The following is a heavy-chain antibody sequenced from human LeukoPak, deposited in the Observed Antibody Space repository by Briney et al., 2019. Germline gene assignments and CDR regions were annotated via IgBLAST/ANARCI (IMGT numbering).Heavy chain of an antibody. J-gene: IGHJ4*02. CDR3: AKQDKQLVDY. Sequence: GGSLGLSCAASGFTFSSYGMHWVRQAPGKGLEWVAFIRYDGSNKYYADSVKGRFTISRDNSKNTLYLQMNSLRAEDTAVYYCAKQDKQLVDYWGQGTLVTVSS. CDR2: IRYDGSNK. D-gene: IGHD6-6*01. CDR1: GFTFSSYG. V-gene: IGHV3-30*02.